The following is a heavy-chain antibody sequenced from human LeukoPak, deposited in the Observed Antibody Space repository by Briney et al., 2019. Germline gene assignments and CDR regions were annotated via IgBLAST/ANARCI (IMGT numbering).Heavy chain of an antibody. V-gene: IGHV3-48*03. CDR3: ARPTTYSYWYFDL. Sequence: SGGSLRLSCAASGFTFSSYEMNWVRQAPGKGLEWVSYISSSGSTIYYADSVKGRFTISRDNAKNSLYLQMNSLRAEDTALYYCARPTTYSYWYFDLWGRGTLVTVSS. J-gene: IGHJ2*01. CDR1: GFTFSSYE. CDR2: ISSSGSTI. D-gene: IGHD2-15*01.